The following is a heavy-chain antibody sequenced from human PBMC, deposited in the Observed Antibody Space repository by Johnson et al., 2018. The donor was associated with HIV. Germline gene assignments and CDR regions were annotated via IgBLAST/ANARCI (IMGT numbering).Heavy chain of an antibody. D-gene: IGHD4/OR15-4a*01. CDR1: GFTSSSYW. V-gene: IGHV3-66*02. Sequence: VQLVESGGGLVQPGGSLRLSCAASGFTSSSYWMSWVRQAPGKGLEWVSLIYSGGSTYYADSVKGRFPISRDNSKNTLYLQMNSLRGEDPAVYYCARANAVNRAHNERAFDIWGQGTMVTDSS. CDR2: IYSGGST. CDR3: ARANAVNRAHNERAFDI. J-gene: IGHJ3*02.